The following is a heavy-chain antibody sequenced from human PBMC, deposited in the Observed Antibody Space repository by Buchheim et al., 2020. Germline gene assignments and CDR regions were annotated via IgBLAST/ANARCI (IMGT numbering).Heavy chain of an antibody. D-gene: IGHD1-26*01. J-gene: IGHJ5*02. Sequence: EVQLLESGGGLVQPGGSLRLSCAASGFTFSNYAMSWVRQAPGKGLVWVSRINSDGSGTTYADSVKGRFTISRDNAKNTLYLQMNSLRVEDTAVYYCLCLGFESFPWGQGTL. CDR3: LCLGFESFP. V-gene: IGHV3-74*03. CDR2: INSDGSGT. CDR1: GFTFSNYA.